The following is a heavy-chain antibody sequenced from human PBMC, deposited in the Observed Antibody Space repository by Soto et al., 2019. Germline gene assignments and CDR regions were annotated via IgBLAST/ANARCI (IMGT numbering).Heavy chain of an antibody. CDR3: VRETNGYFDY. D-gene: IGHD2-8*01. CDR2: IYPGDSNI. V-gene: IGHV5-51*01. CDR1: GYSFTSYW. Sequence: PGESLKLSCKGSGYSFTSYWIGWVRQMPGKGLEWMGIIYPGDSNIKYSPPFQGQVTISADKFISTAYLQWSSLKASDTAMYYCVRETNGYFDYWGQGALVTVSS. J-gene: IGHJ4*02.